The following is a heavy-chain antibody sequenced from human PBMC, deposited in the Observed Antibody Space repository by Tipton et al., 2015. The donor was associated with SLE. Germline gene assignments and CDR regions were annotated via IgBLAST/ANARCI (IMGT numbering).Heavy chain of an antibody. CDR1: GFTFNNYF. Sequence: SLRLSCAASGFTFNNYFMSWVRQAPGKGLEWVANIKPDGSEEFYVNSVRGRFAISRDNAKNSLYLQMHSLRAEDTAVYYCTREQLKMRSIVSDSWGQGTLVTVSS. J-gene: IGHJ4*02. CDR2: IKPDGSEE. V-gene: IGHV3-7*01. D-gene: IGHD1-1*01. CDR3: TREQLKMRSIVSDS.